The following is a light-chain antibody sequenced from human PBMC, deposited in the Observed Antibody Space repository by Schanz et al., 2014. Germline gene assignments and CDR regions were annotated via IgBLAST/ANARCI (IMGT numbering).Light chain of an antibody. CDR1: SSDVGGYNY. J-gene: IGLJ3*02. CDR2: DVS. Sequence: QSALTQPASVSGSPGQSITISCTGTSSDVGGYNYVSWYQHHPGKVPKLMIYDVSNRPSGVSNRFSGSKSGNTASLTISGLQAEDEADYYCNSFTSSHTHVFGGGTKLTVL. CDR3: NSFTSSHTHV. V-gene: IGLV2-14*03.